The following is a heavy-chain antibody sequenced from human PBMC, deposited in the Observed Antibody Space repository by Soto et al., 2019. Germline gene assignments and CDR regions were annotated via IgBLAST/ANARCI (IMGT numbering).Heavy chain of an antibody. Sequence: ASVKVSCKASGHTFTNNVIHLLRQAPGQTLEWMGWIHTAKGNTKYSQKFEARVTLTRDTAASTAYMELNSLRSDDTAVYYCASAPIWTYTWNYARLNYLDPWGQGTLVTVSS. D-gene: IGHD1-7*01. CDR2: IHTAKGNT. V-gene: IGHV1-3*04. CDR3: ASAPIWTYTWNYARLNYLDP. CDR1: GHTFTNNV. J-gene: IGHJ5*02.